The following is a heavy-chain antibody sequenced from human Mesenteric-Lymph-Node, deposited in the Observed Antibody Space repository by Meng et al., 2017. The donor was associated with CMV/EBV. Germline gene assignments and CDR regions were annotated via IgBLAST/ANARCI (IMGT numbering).Heavy chain of an antibody. CDR1: GFTFSRYS. J-gene: IGHJ6*02. CDR3: AKALFWDYYYGMDV. D-gene: IGHD3-16*01. CDR2: ITSTGDYR. V-gene: IGHV3-21*01. Sequence: GESLKISCAASGFTFSRYSMHWVRQAPGKGLEWVSSITSTGDYRYYGDSVKGRFTISRDNSKNTLYLQMNSLRAEDTAVYYCAKALFWDYYYGMDVWGQGTTVTVSS.